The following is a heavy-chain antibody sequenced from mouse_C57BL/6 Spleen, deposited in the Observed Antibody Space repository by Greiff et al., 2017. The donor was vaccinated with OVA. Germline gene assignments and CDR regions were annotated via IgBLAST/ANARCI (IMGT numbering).Heavy chain of an antibody. CDR1: GFTFNTYA. J-gene: IGHJ1*03. CDR2: IRSKSSNYAT. V-gene: IGHV10-3*01. D-gene: IGHD2-5*01. Sequence: EVKLVESGGGLVQPKGSLKLSCAASGFTFNTYAMHWVRQAPGKGLEWVARIRSKSSNYATYYADSVKDRFTISRDDSQSMLYLQMNNLKTEDTAMYYCVRDSNYVSRWYFDVWGTGTTVTVSS. CDR3: VRDSNYVSRWYFDV.